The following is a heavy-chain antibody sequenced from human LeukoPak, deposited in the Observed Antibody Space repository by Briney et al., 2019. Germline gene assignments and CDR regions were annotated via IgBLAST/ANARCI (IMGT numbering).Heavy chain of an antibody. CDR3: ARDLDFWAAHYFDY. D-gene: IGHD3-3*01. J-gene: IGHJ4*02. V-gene: IGHV3-48*01. Sequence: PGGSLRLSCAASGFTFSSYSMNWVRQAPGKGLEWVSYISSSSSTIYYADSVKGRFTISRDNAKNSLYLQMNSLRAEDTAVYYCARDLDFWAAHYFDYWGQGTLVTVSS. CDR1: GFTFSSYS. CDR2: ISSSSSTI.